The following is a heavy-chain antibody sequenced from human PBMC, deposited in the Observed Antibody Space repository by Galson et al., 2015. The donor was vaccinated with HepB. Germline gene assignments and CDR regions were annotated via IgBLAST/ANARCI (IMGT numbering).Heavy chain of an antibody. Sequence: SLRLSCAASGFTFSTYGMHWVRQAPGMGLEWVAVMSYDGSSKYYADSVQGRFTISRDNSKNILFLQMNSLRTEDTAVYYCARGGLRQWLLRGFDYWGQGTLVTVSS. CDR3: ARGGLRQWLLRGFDY. J-gene: IGHJ4*02. CDR1: GFTFSTYG. CDR2: MSYDGSSK. V-gene: IGHV3-30-3*01. D-gene: IGHD6-19*01.